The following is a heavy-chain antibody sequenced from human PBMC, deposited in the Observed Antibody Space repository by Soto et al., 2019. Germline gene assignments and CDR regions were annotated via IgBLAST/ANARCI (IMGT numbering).Heavy chain of an antibody. CDR1: GGSISSYY. D-gene: IGHD2-15*01. CDR3: ARGQVLAAQH. V-gene: IGHV4-59*08. J-gene: IGHJ4*02. Sequence: PSETLSLTCTVSGGSISSYYWSWIRQPPGKGLEWIGYIYCSGSTNYNPSLKSRVTISVDTSKNQFSLKLSSVTAADTAVYYCARGQVLAAQHWGQGTLVTVSS. CDR2: IYCSGST.